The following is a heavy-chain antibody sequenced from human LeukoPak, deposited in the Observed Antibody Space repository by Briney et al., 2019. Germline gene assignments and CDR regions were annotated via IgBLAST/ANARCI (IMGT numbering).Heavy chain of an antibody. V-gene: IGHV3-23*01. CDR3: ARESMGWDYYDSSGYYYWDY. CDR1: GFTFSSYA. CDR2: ISTSGDNT. Sequence: GGSLRLSCAASGFTFSSYAMTWVRQAPGKGLEWVSAISTSGDNTYYADSVRGRFTISRDNSKNTLYLQMNSLRADDTAVYYCARESMGWDYYDSSGYYYWDYWGQGTLVTVSS. J-gene: IGHJ4*02. D-gene: IGHD3-22*01.